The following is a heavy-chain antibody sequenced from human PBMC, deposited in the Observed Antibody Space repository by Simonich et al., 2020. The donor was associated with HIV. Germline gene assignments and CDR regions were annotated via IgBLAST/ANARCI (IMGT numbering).Heavy chain of an antibody. D-gene: IGHD3-10*01. CDR2: ISWNSGSI. CDR1: GFTFVDFA. J-gene: IGHJ4*02. V-gene: IGHV3-9*01. CDR3: AKDKGAYYGSGSPVY. Sequence: EVQLVESGGGLVQPGRSLRLSCAASGFTFVDFAIHWVRQAPGEGLEWVSGISWNSGSIGYADSVKGRFTISRDNAKNSLYLQMNSLRAEDTAVYYCAKDKGAYYGSGSPVYWGQGTLVTVSS.